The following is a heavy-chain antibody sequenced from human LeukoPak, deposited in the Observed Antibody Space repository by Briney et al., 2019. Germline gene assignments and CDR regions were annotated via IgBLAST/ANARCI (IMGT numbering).Heavy chain of an antibody. CDR2: INTNSGGT. CDR3: ARDPISSGYYFTYNWFDP. V-gene: IGHV1-2*02. Sequence: GAGVKVSCKASGYTFTGYYMHGVRQAHGQGVEWMGWINTNSGGTNYAQKSQGRVTMSRDTSISRAYREVNSLRSDDTAVYYCARDPISSGYYFTYNWFDPWGQGTLVTVSS. CDR1: GYTFTGYY. J-gene: IGHJ5*02. D-gene: IGHD3-22*01.